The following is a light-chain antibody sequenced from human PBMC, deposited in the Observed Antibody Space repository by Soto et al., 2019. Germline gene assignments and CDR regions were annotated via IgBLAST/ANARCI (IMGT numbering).Light chain of an antibody. CDR3: QQYNSDPLT. J-gene: IGKJ4*01. Sequence: DIPLTHSQSSLSASLPGRVCIXRRSSQGIRSYVAWYQQKPGKAPKLLIYDASTLQTGVPSRFSGSGSGTDFTLTISSLQPEDVATYYCQQYNSDPLTFGGGTKVDTK. CDR2: DAS. CDR1: QGIRSY. V-gene: IGKV1-27*01.